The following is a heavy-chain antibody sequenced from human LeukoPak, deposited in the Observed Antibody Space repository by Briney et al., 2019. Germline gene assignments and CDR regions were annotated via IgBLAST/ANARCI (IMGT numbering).Heavy chain of an antibody. J-gene: IGHJ3*02. D-gene: IGHD5/OR15-5a*01. Sequence: PSETLSLTCTVSGGSISSSSYYWGWIRQPPGKGLEWIGSIYYSGSTYYNPSLKSRVTISVDTSKNQFSLKLSSVTAADTAVYYCARVSVNSNAFDIWGQGTMVTVSS. CDR3: ARVSVNSNAFDI. CDR2: IYYSGST. V-gene: IGHV4-39*07. CDR1: GGSISSSSYY.